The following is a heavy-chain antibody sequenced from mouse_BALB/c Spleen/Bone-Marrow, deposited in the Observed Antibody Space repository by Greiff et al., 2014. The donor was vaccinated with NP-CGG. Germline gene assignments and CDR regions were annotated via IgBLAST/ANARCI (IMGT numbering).Heavy chain of an antibody. CDR1: GYTFTSYV. CDR3: AREGVDYFDD. Sequence: VQLKESGPELVKPGASVKMSCKASGYTFTSYVMHWVKQKPGQGLEWIGYINPYNDGTKYNEKFKGKATLTSDKSSSTAYMELSSRTSEDSAVDYGAREGVDYFDDGGQGTTRTVAA. V-gene: IGHV1-14*01. CDR2: INPYNDGT. D-gene: IGHD1-1*02. J-gene: IGHJ2*01.